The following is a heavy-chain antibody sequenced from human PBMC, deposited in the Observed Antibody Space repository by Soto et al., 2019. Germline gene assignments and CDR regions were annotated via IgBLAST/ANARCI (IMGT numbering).Heavy chain of an antibody. Sequence: SETLSLTCTVSGGSISSGDYYWSWIRQPPGKGLEWIGYIYYSGSTYYNPSLKSRVTISVDTSKNQFSLKLSSVTAADTAVYYCARDREVVPAANYYYYGMDVWGQGTTVTVSS. CDR1: GGSISSGDYY. V-gene: IGHV4-30-4*01. CDR2: IYYSGST. J-gene: IGHJ6*02. D-gene: IGHD2-2*01. CDR3: ARDREVVPAANYYYYGMDV.